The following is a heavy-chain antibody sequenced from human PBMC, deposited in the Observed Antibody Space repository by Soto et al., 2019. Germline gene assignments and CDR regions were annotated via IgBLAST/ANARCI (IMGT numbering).Heavy chain of an antibody. J-gene: IGHJ4*02. D-gene: IGHD6-13*01. CDR3: ARGRGYSSSWSIYYFDF. CDR1: GFTFSSHG. CDR2: IRYDGSNK. V-gene: IGHV3-33*01. Sequence: GGSLRLSCAASGFTFSSHGMHWVRQAPGKGLEWVAVIRYDGSNKYYADSVKGRFTISSDNSKNTLYLQMNSLRAEDTAVYYCARGRGYSSSWSIYYFDFWGQGTQVTVSS.